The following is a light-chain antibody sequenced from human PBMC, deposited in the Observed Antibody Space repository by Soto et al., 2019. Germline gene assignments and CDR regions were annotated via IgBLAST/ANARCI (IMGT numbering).Light chain of an antibody. J-gene: IGKJ2*01. CDR2: GAS. CDR1: QGISSY. V-gene: IGKV1-9*01. CDR3: QQLNTYPYT. Sequence: DIQLTQSPSFLSASVGDRVTITCRASQGISSYLAWYQQKPGKAPKLLIYGASTLERGVPSRFIGSGSGTEFALAIISLQPEDFATYYCQQLNTYPYTFGQGTKLEIK.